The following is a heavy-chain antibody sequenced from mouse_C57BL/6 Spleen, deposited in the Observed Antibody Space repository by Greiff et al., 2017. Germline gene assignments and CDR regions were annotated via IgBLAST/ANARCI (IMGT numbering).Heavy chain of an antibody. V-gene: IGHV1-55*01. J-gene: IGHJ2*01. D-gene: IGHD1-1*01. CDR1: GYTFTSYW. Sequence: VQLQQPGAELVKPGASVKMSCKASGYTFTSYWITWVKQRPGQGLEWIGDIYPGSGSTNYNEKFKSKATLTVDTSSSTAYMQLSSLTSEDSAVYYCARWVITTVVGGFDYWGQGTTLTVSS. CDR3: ARWVITTVVGGFDY. CDR2: IYPGSGST.